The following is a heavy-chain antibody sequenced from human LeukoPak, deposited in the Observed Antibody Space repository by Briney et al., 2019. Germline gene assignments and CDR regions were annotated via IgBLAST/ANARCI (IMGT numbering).Heavy chain of an antibody. Sequence: SETLSLTCTVSGGSISSSSYCWGWIRQPPGKGLEWIGSIYYSGSTYYNPSLKSRVTISVDTSKNQFSLKLSSVTAADTAVYYCARSMDGMDVWGQGTTVTVSS. CDR2: IYYSGST. CDR1: GGSISSSSYC. D-gene: IGHD2/OR15-2a*01. V-gene: IGHV4-39*01. CDR3: ARSMDGMDV. J-gene: IGHJ6*02.